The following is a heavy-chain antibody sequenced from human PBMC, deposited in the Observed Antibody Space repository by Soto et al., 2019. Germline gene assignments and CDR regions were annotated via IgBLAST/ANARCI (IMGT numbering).Heavy chain of an antibody. CDR2: ISVDGRDT. CDR3: VRAPEQRPFDY. D-gene: IGHD6-19*01. CDR1: GLSLSDYW. J-gene: IGHJ4*01. V-gene: IGHV3-74*03. Sequence: SLRLSCAASGLSLSDYWMHWVRQVPGKGLLWVSRISVDGRDTTYADSVKGRFTISRDNAKNTLYLQMDSLRAEDTAVYYCVRAPEQRPFDYWGHGSLVTVSS.